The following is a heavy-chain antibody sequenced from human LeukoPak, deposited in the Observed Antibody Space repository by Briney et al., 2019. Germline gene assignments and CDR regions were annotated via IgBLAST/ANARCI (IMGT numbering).Heavy chain of an antibody. CDR2: IYHSGST. CDR3: ARVGSSSSNWFDP. D-gene: IGHD6-13*01. J-gene: IGHJ5*02. V-gene: IGHV4-30-2*01. Sequence: SQTLSLTCAVSGGSISSGGYSWSWIRQPPGKGLEWIGYIYHSGSTYYNPSLKSRVTISVDRSKNQFSLKLSSVTAADTAVYYCARVGSSSSNWFDPRGQGTLVTVSS. CDR1: GGSISSGGYS.